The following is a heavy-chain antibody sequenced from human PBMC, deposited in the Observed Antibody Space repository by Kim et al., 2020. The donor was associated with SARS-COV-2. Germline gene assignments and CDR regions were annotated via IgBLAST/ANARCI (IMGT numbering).Heavy chain of an antibody. CDR3: ARLVSENSAVEY. CDR1: GASISRSSNY. J-gene: IGHJ4*02. Sequence: SETLSLTCTVSGASISRSSNYWGWIRQPPGKGLEWIGSINYSGNTYYNPSLKSRVTISVDTSKNQFSLKMRSVTAADTAVYYCARLVSENSAVEYWGQGTLVTVSS. CDR2: INYSGNT. V-gene: IGHV4-39*01.